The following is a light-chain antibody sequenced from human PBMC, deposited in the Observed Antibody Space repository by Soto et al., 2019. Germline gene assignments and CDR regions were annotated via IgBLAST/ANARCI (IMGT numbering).Light chain of an antibody. CDR1: QSLVHSDGRTY. Sequence: LMTQSPLSLPVTLGQPASISCRSSQSLVHSDGRTYLSWFQQRPGQSPRRLIYKVSNRDSGVPDRFSGGGSGTDFTLRISRAEAEDVGVYYCLVGTHGVTFGQGTRLEIK. J-gene: IGKJ5*01. CDR3: LVGTHGVT. CDR2: KVS. V-gene: IGKV2-30*02.